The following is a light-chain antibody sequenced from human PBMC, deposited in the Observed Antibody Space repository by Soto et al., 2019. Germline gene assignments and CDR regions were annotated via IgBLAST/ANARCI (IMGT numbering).Light chain of an antibody. CDR1: QGLSSW. CDR3: QQPHNFPLT. J-gene: IGKJ4*02. V-gene: IGKV1-12*01. CDR2: AAS. Sequence: DVPMTQSPSSVSASVGDRVTITCRASQGLSSWLAWYQQRPGKAPKLLIYAASSLQSGVPSRFGGSGSGTEFTLTIIRLQPEAFATYDCQQPHNFPLTFGGGRTAEIK.